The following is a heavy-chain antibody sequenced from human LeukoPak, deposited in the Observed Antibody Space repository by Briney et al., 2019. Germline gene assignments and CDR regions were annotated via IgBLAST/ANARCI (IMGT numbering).Heavy chain of an antibody. CDR3: ARDLSIAAAGIDY. CDR2: INPNSGGT. D-gene: IGHD6-13*01. J-gene: IGHJ4*02. V-gene: IGHV1-2*02. CDR1: GYTFTVYY. Sequence: VASVKVSCKASGYTFTVYYMHWVRQAPGQGLEWMGWINPNSGGTNYAQKFQGRVTMTRDTSISTAYMELSRLRSDDTAVYYCARDLSIAAAGIDYWGQGTLVTVSS.